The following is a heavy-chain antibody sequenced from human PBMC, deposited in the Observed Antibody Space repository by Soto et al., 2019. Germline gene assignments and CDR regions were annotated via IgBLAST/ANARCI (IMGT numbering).Heavy chain of an antibody. D-gene: IGHD1-26*01. CDR2: INAGNGNT. Sequence: QVKLVQSGAEVKKPGASVKVSCKASGYTFTNYAMHWVRQAPGQRLEWMGWINAGNGNTKYSQKFQGRVTITRDTSASTAYMELSSLRSEDTAVYYCARGGSLYWYFDLWGSGTLVTVSS. V-gene: IGHV1-3*01. J-gene: IGHJ2*01. CDR1: GYTFTNYA. CDR3: ARGGSLYWYFDL.